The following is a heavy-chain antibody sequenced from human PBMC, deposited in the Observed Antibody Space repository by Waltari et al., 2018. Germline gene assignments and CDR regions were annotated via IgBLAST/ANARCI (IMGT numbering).Heavy chain of an antibody. CDR2: ISWDGGST. J-gene: IGHJ4*02. Sequence: EVQLVESGGVVVQPGGSLRLSCAASGFTFDDYAMHWVRQAPGKGLEWVSLISWDGGSTYYADSVKGRFTISRDNSKNSLYLQMNSLRAEDTALYYCAKGGYYDSSGYEFDYWGQGTLVTVSS. D-gene: IGHD3-22*01. CDR3: AKGGYYDSSGYEFDY. V-gene: IGHV3-43D*04. CDR1: GFTFDDYA.